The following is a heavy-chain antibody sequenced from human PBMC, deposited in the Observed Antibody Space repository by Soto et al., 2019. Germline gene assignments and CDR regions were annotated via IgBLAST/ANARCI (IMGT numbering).Heavy chain of an antibody. V-gene: IGHV4-39*01. CDR3: ATGLGPTTGIDY. CDR1: GGSISSSSYW. J-gene: IGHJ4*02. Sequence: QLQLQESGPGLVKPSETLSLTCTVSGGSISSSSYWWGWIRQSPSRGLDWIGSAYSSGSTYYSPSLKSRVTMSLDTSKNQFSLKMTSVTAADTAVYYCATGLGPTTGIDYCCQGTLVTVSS. CDR2: AYSSGST. D-gene: IGHD3-9*01.